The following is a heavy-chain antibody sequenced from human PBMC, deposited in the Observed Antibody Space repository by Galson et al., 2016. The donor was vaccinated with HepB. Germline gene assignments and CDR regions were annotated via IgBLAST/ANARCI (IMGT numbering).Heavy chain of an antibody. CDR1: SGSLTSSTYY. CDR3: ARHWISERRGYPHAFDM. V-gene: IGHV4-39*01. J-gene: IGHJ3*02. CDR2: IHYSRGT. Sequence: SETLSLTCTVSSGSLTSSTYYWAWIRQPPGKGLEYIGSIHYSRGTYYNPSLNSRVTISVDMSKNEFSLTLSSVTAADTALYYCARHWISERRGYPHAFDMWGQGTMVTVSS. D-gene: IGHD1-1*01.